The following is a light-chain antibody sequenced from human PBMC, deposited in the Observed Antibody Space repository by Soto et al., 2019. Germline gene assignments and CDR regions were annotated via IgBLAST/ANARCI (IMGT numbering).Light chain of an antibody. J-gene: IGKJ2*01. CDR1: QSVSSD. Sequence: ERVMTQSPATLSVSPGERATLSCRARQSVSSDLAWYQQKPGQAPRLLIYGASTRATGIPARFSGSGSGTEFTLTISSLQSEDSALYYCQQYNDWPPYTFGQGTKLEIK. CDR2: GAS. V-gene: IGKV3-15*01. CDR3: QQYNDWPPYT.